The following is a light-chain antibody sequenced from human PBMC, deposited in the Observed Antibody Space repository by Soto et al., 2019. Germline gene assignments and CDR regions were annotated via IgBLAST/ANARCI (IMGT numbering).Light chain of an antibody. J-gene: IGLJ1*01. CDR3: SSYTSSSTYV. V-gene: IGLV2-14*02. Sequence: QSALTQPASVSGSPGQSITISCTGTSSDVGNYNLVSWYQQYPGKAPKLMIYEVSYRPSGVSNRFSGSKSGNTASLTISGLQAEDEADYYCSSYTSSSTYVFGTGTKLTVL. CDR2: EVS. CDR1: SSDVGNYNL.